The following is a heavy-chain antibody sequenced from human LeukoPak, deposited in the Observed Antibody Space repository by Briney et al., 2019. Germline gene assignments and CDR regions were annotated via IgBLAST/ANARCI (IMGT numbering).Heavy chain of an antibody. V-gene: IGHV3-53*01. CDR3: ARWDYYGDF. CDR2: LYGGGTT. Sequence: GGSLRLSCAVFGVAVSSNYMSWVRQAPGKGLEWVSVLYGGGTTYYADSVKGRFTVSRDNAKNSLYLQMNSLRAEDTAVYYCARWDYYGDFWGQGTLVTVSS. J-gene: IGHJ4*02. D-gene: IGHD3-22*01. CDR1: GVAVSSNY.